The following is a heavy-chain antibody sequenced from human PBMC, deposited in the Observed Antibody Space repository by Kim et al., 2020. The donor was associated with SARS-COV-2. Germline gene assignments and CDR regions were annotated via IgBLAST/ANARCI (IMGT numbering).Heavy chain of an antibody. CDR3: ARDGELYSSGKDAFDI. V-gene: IGHV3-7*01. Sequence: GGSLRLSCAASGFTFSSYWMTWVRQAPGKGLEWVANIKQDGNQKYYVDSVKGRFTISRENAKNSLHQQMNSLRAEDTAVYYCARDGELYSSGKDAFDIWGQGTMVTVSS. CDR2: IKQDGNQK. J-gene: IGHJ3*02. CDR1: GFTFSSYW. D-gene: IGHD6-19*01.